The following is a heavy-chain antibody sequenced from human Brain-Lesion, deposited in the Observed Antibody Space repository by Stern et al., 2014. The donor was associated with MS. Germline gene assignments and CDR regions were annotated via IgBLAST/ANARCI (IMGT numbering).Heavy chain of an antibody. V-gene: IGHV1-69*02. CDR2: IIPILGVA. J-gene: IGHJ6*02. CDR3: TTSPYGLDA. CDR1: GGNFSSYT. D-gene: IGHD1-14*01. Sequence: QDQLVQSGAELKKPGSWVKVSCKASGGNFSSYTVSWVRQAPGQGLEWMGKIIPILGVANYAPKFQGRVTITADKFTGTAYMEVTSLRSEDTAIYYCTTSPYGLDAWGQGTTVTVSS.